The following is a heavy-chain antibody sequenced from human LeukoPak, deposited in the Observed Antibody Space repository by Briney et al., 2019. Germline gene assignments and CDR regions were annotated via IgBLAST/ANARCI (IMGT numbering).Heavy chain of an antibody. D-gene: IGHD2-8*01. CDR1: EYSFPNYC. CDR3: ARHKWSSRAGYFQH. J-gene: IGHJ1*01. V-gene: IGHV5-51*01. CDR2: IYPDDSDT. Sequence: GESLKISCKHSEYSFPNYCIGWVRQMPGKGLEWMGIIYPDDSDTRYSPSFQGQVTISADKSISTAYLQWSSLKASDAAMYYWARHKWSSRAGYFQHWGQGTLVTVSS.